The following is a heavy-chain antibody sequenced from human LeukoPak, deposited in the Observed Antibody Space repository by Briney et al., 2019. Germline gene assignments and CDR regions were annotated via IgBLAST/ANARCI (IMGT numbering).Heavy chain of an antibody. J-gene: IGHJ4*02. CDR2: IYYSGST. CDR1: GGSISSYY. CDR3: ARGDYSSGWKVFDY. Sequence: PSVTLSLTCSVSGGSISSYYWSWIRQLPGKGLGWIGYIYYSGSTNYNPSLNSRVTISVDTSKNQFSLKLSSVTAADTAVYYCARGDYSSGWKVFDYWGQGTLVTVSS. V-gene: IGHV4-59*01. D-gene: IGHD6-19*01.